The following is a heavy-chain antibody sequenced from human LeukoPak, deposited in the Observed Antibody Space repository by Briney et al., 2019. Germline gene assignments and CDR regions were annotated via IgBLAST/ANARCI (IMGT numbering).Heavy chain of an antibody. V-gene: IGHV1-3*01. CDR1: GYTFTSYA. D-gene: IGHD6-19*01. Sequence: ASVKVSCKASGYTFTSYAMHWVRQAPGQRLEWMGWINAGNGNTKYSQKFQGRVTITRDTSASTAYMELSSLRSEDTAVYYCARDSSGWYRQGVYYYGMDVWGQGITVTVSS. J-gene: IGHJ6*02. CDR3: ARDSSGWYRQGVYYYGMDV. CDR2: INAGNGNT.